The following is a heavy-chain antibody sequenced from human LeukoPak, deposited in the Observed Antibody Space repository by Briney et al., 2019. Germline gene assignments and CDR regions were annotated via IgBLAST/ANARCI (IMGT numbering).Heavy chain of an antibody. J-gene: IGHJ4*02. D-gene: IGHD7-27*01. CDR2: ISYDGSNK. V-gene: IGHV3-30-3*01. CDR1: GFTFSSYW. Sequence: GGSLRLSCAASGFTFSSYWMHWVRQAPGKGLEWVAVISYDGSNKYYADSVKGRFTISRDNSKNTLYLQMNSLRAEDTAVYYCARDGNWGRLDYWGQGTLVTVSS. CDR3: ARDGNWGRLDY.